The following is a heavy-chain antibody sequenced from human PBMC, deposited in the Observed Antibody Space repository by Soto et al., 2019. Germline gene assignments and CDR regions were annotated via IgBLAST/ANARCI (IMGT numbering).Heavy chain of an antibody. J-gene: IGHJ6*02. CDR2: MNPNSGNT. Sequence: QVQLVQSGAEVKRPGDSVKVSCKATGYTFSSYDINWVRQATGKGLEWMGWMNPNSGNTGYAQKFQGRVTMTRNTSISTAYMELSSLRSEDTAVYYCARGIAAAWSYYGMDVWGQGTTVTVSS. CDR1: GYTFSSYD. CDR3: ARGIAAAWSYYGMDV. V-gene: IGHV1-8*01. D-gene: IGHD6-13*01.